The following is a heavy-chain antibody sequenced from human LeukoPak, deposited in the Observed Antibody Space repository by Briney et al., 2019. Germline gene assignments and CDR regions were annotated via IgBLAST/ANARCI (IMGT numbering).Heavy chain of an antibody. CDR2: INAGNGNT. Sequence: ASVEVSCKASGYTFTSYAMHWVRQAPGQRLEWMGWINAGNGNTKYSQKFQGRVTITRDTSASTAYMELSSLRSEDTAVYYCATNYYGSGSYYGIWFDPWGQGTLVTVSS. V-gene: IGHV1-3*01. J-gene: IGHJ5*02. D-gene: IGHD3-10*01. CDR1: GYTFTSYA. CDR3: ATNYYGSGSYYGIWFDP.